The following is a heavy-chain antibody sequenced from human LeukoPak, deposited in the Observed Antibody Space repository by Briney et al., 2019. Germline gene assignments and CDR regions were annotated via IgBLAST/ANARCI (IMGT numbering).Heavy chain of an antibody. CDR3: AKGAAVAGWYFDL. D-gene: IGHD6-19*01. Sequence: PGGSLRLSCAASGFTFSNYAMTWVRQAPGKGLEWVSGISGSGGSTYYADSVKGRFTISRDNFRNTLYLQMNSLRAEDTAVYYCAKGAAVAGWYFDLWGRGTLVTVSS. V-gene: IGHV3-23*01. CDR1: GFTFSNYA. J-gene: IGHJ2*01. CDR2: ISGSGGST.